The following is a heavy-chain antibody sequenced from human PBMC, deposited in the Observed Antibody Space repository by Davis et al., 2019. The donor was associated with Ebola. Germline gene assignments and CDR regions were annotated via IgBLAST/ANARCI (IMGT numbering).Heavy chain of an antibody. CDR2: ISYDGSNK. Sequence: GGSLRLSCVASGFTFSNYGMHWVRQAPGKGLEWVAVISYDGSNKYYADSVKGRFTISRDNSKNTLYLQMNSLRAEDTDVYYCAKGPFDQLLIYFDYWGQGTLVTVSS. CDR1: GFTFSNYG. J-gene: IGHJ4*02. V-gene: IGHV3-30*18. CDR3: AKGPFDQLLIYFDY. D-gene: IGHD2-2*01.